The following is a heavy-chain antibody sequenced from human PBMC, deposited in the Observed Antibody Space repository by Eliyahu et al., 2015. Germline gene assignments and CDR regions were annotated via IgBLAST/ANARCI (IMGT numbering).Heavy chain of an antibody. CDR2: ISGTGTVT. V-gene: IGHV3-23*01. Sequence: EVQLLESGGGLVQPGGSLRLSCAASGFNLADYAMSWVRQAPGKGLECVSTISGTGTVTHYADSVKGRFTISSDKSKNTVSLQMNSLAVEDTALYYCVKDRGVGTYGIFDSWGQGTLVTVSS. CDR1: GFNLADYA. CDR3: VKDRGVGTYGIFDS. D-gene: IGHD1-26*01. J-gene: IGHJ5*01.